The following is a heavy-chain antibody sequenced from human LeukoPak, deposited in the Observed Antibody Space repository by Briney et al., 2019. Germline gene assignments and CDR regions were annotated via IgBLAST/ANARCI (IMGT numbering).Heavy chain of an antibody. Sequence: SETLSLTCTVSGGSISSSSHYWGWIRQPPGKGLEWIGSMYYRGSTYHNPSLKSRVTISVDTSKNQFSLKLSSVTAADTAVYYCARGITMRGFDPWGQGTLVTVSS. CDR1: GGSISSSSHY. J-gene: IGHJ5*02. CDR2: MYYRGST. D-gene: IGHD3-22*01. CDR3: ARGITMRGFDP. V-gene: IGHV4-39*07.